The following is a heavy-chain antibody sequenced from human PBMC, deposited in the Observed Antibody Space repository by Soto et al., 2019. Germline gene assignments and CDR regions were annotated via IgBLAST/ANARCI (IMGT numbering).Heavy chain of an antibody. D-gene: IGHD6-13*01. CDR1: GGSISSGGYY. Sequence: QVQLQESGPGLVKPSQTLSLTCTVSGGSISSGGYYWSWIRQHPGKGLEWIGYIYYSGSTYYNPSLKSRVTISVDTPKNHFSLKLSSVTAADTAVYYCARVFSDSSSFFDPWGQGTLVTVSS. CDR3: ARVFSDSSSFFDP. CDR2: IYYSGST. J-gene: IGHJ5*02. V-gene: IGHV4-31*03.